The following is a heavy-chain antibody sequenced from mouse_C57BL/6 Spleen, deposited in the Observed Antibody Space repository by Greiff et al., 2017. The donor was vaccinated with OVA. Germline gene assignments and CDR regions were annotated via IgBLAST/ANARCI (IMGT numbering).Heavy chain of an antibody. D-gene: IGHD4-1*02. CDR1: GFTFSSYA. J-gene: IGHJ3*01. V-gene: IGHV5-9-1*02. CDR2: ISSGGDYI. CDR3: TRERGPTDAWFAY. Sequence: EVKLVESGEGLVKPGGSLKLSCAASGFTFSSYAMSWVRQTPEKRLAWVAYISSGGDYIYYAETVKGRFTISRDNARNTLYLQMSSLKSEDTAMYYCTRERGPTDAWFAYWGQGTLVTVSA.